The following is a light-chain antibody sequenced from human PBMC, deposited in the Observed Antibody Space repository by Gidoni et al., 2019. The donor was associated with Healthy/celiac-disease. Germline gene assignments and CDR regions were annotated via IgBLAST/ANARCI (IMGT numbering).Light chain of an antibody. CDR2: DVS. CDR3: SSYTSSSTLRV. V-gene: IGLV2-14*01. Sequence: QSALTQPASVSGSPGQSITISCTGTSSDVGGYNYVSCYQQHPGKAPKLMIYDVSNRPSGVSNRFSGSKSGNTASLTISGLQAEDEADYYRSSYTSSSTLRVFGTGTKVTVL. CDR1: SSDVGGYNY. J-gene: IGLJ1*01.